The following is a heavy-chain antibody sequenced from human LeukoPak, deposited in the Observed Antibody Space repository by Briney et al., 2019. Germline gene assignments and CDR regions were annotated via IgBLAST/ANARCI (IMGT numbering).Heavy chain of an antibody. CDR3: ARGADTGSYGSLVYFDY. D-gene: IGHD3-16*01. Sequence: GASVKVSCKASGYTFTSYGISWVRQAPGQGLEWMGLISAYSGNTNFAQKLQGRVTMTTDTSTSTAYMELRSLRSDDTVVYFCARGADTGSYGSLVYFDYWGQGTLVTVSS. V-gene: IGHV1-18*01. J-gene: IGHJ4*02. CDR1: GYTFTSYG. CDR2: ISAYSGNT.